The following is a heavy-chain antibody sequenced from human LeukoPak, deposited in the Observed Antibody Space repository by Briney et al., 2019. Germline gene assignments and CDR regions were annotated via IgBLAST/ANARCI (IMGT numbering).Heavy chain of an antibody. CDR1: GGSFSGYY. V-gene: IGHV4-34*01. CDR3: ATLPRIAAPN. D-gene: IGHD6-13*01. Sequence: SETLSLTCAVYGGSFSGYYWSWLRQPPGEGLEWIGEINHSGSTNYNPSLKSRVTISVDTSKNQFSLKLSSVTAADTAVYYCATLPRIAAPNWGQGTLVTVSS. CDR2: INHSGST. J-gene: IGHJ4*02.